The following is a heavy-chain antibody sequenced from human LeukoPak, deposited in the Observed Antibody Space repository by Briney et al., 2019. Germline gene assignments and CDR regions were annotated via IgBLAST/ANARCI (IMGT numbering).Heavy chain of an antibody. CDR1: GYTFTGCY. J-gene: IGHJ4*02. CDR2: INPNSGGT. Sequence: PSVKVSCKASGYTFTGCYMHWVRQAPGQGLEWMGWINPNSGGTNYAQKFQGRVTMTRDTSISTAYMELSRLRSDDTAVYYCARGRTGFDAVVTESGDYWGQGTLVTVSS. V-gene: IGHV1-2*02. CDR3: ARGRTGFDAVVTESGDY. D-gene: IGHD4-23*01.